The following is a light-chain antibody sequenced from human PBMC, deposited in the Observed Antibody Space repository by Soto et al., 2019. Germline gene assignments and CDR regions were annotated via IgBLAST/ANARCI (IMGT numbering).Light chain of an antibody. Sequence: EIVLTQSPGTLSLSPGDRATLSCRASQAIHDTYLAWYQQKPGQAPRLLVYGASSRAPGIPDRFRDSGSGTDFTLTISRLEPEDFAVYYCQQYGSTPLTFGPGTRLDIK. J-gene: IGKJ3*01. CDR1: QAIHDTY. CDR3: QQYGSTPLT. CDR2: GAS. V-gene: IGKV3-20*01.